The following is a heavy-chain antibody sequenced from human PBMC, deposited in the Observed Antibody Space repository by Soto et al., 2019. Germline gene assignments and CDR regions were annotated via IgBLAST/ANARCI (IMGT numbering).Heavy chain of an antibody. Sequence: PGGSLRLSCAASGFTFSSYWMHWVRQAPGKGLVWVSRINSDGSSTSYADFVKGRFTISRDNAKNTLYLQMNSLRAEDTAVYYCVYGDYDRMGVGYYYGMDVWGQGTTVTVSS. V-gene: IGHV3-74*01. J-gene: IGHJ6*02. CDR1: GFTFSSYW. CDR3: VYGDYDRMGVGYYYGMDV. D-gene: IGHD4-17*01. CDR2: INSDGSST.